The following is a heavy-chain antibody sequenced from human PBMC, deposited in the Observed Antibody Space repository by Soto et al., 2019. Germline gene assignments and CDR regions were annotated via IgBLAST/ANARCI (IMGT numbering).Heavy chain of an antibody. CDR1: GYTFTSYG. CDR2: ISAYNGNT. D-gene: IGHD3-9*01. CDR3: ARDVGNILTGYYPDY. V-gene: IGHV1-18*01. J-gene: IGHJ4*02. Sequence: GASVKVSCKASGYTFTSYGISWVRQAPGQGLEWMGWISAYNGNTNYAQKFQGRVTITRGTSASTAYMELSSLRSEDTAVYYCARDVGNILTGYYPDYWGQGTLVTVSS.